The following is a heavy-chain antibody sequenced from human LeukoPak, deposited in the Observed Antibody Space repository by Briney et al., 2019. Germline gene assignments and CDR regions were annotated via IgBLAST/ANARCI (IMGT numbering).Heavy chain of an antibody. Sequence: GESLKISCKDSGYKFTRCWIGWVRQMPGKGLEWMGIIYPGDSDTRYSPSFQGQVTISADKSISTAYLQWSSLKASDTAMYYCARQRSTAYYDSSGLPYDAFDIWGQGTMVTVSS. J-gene: IGHJ3*02. CDR2: IYPGDSDT. CDR1: GYKFTRCW. V-gene: IGHV5-51*01. D-gene: IGHD3-22*01. CDR3: ARQRSTAYYDSSGLPYDAFDI.